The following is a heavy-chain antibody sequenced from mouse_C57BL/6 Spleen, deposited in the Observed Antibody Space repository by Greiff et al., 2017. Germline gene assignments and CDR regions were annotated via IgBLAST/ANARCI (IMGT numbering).Heavy chain of an antibody. Sequence: VQLKQSGPELVKPGASVKISCKASGYTFTDYYMNWVKQSHGKSLEWIGDINPNNGGTSYNQKFKGKATLTVDKSSSTAYMELRSLTSEDSAVYYCARWDDGYYGAMDYWGQGTSVTVSS. CDR3: ARWDDGYYGAMDY. CDR2: INPNNGGT. J-gene: IGHJ4*01. CDR1: GYTFTDYY. D-gene: IGHD2-3*01. V-gene: IGHV1-26*01.